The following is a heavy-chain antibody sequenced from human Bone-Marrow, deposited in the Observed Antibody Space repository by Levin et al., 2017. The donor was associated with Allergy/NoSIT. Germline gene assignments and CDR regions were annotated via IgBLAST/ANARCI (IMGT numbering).Heavy chain of an antibody. Sequence: GGSLRLSCAASGFTFSNYWMSWVRQAPGNGLEWVAHVKQDGSEQYYVDSVKGRFTVSRDNTKNSLFLQMNSLTTEDTAVYYCARDQGATDSHMLRCPFDMCGQGTAVTVS. V-gene: IGHV3-7*04. CDR3: ARDQGATDSHMLRCPFDM. J-gene: IGHJ3*02. CDR2: VKQDGSEQ. CDR1: GFTFSNYW. D-gene: IGHD4-17*01.